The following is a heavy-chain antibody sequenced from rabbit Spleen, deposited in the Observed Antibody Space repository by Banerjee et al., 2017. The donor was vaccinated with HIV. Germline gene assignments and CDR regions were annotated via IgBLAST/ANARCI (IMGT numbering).Heavy chain of an antibody. CDR1: GFTINSNYY. V-gene: IGHV1S45*01. D-gene: IGHD8-1*01. CDR2: IYVGSGST. J-gene: IGHJ6*01. Sequence: QEQLVESGGGLVQPEGSLTLTCTASGFTINSNYYMCWVRQAPGKGLEWIGCIYVGSGSTYYASWAKGRFTISKTSSTTVTLQMTSLTVADTATYFCARDTGSSFSSYGMDLWGPGTLVTVS. CDR3: ARDTGSSFSSYGMDL.